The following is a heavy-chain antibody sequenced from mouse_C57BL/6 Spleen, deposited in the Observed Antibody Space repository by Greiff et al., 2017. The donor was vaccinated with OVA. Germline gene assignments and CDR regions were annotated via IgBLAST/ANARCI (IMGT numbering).Heavy chain of an antibody. Sequence: QVQLQQPGAELVMPGASVKLSCKASGYTFPSYWMHWVKPRPGQGLEWIGEIYPSDSYTNYNQKFKGKSTLTVDKSSSTAYMQLSSLTSEDAAVYYCARSLGRRYFDVWGTGTTVTVSS. CDR3: ARSLGRRYFDV. CDR1: GYTFPSYW. J-gene: IGHJ1*03. CDR2: IYPSDSYT. V-gene: IGHV1-69*01. D-gene: IGHD4-1*01.